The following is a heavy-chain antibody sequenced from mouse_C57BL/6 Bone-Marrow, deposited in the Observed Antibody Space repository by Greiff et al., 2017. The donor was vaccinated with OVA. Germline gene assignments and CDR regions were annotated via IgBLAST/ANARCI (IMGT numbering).Heavy chain of an antibody. Sequence: LQESGPELVKPGASVKISCKASGYAFSSSWMNWVKQRPGKGLEWIGRIYPGDGDTNYNGKFKGKATLTADKSSSTAYMQLSSLTSEDSAVYFCAWDGYPFAYWGQGTLVTVSA. CDR2: IYPGDGDT. V-gene: IGHV1-82*01. CDR3: AWDGYPFAY. D-gene: IGHD2-3*01. CDR1: GYAFSSSW. J-gene: IGHJ3*01.